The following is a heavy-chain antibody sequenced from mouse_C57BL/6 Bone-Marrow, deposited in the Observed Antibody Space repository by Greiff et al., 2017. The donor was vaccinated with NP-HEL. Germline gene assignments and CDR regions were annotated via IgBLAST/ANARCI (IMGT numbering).Heavy chain of an antibody. V-gene: IGHV1-4*01. CDR2: INPSSGYT. CDR3: ARPITTAWYFDV. J-gene: IGHJ1*03. Sequence: SGAELARPGASVKMSCKASGYTFTSYTMHWVKQRPGQGLEWIGYINPSSGYTKYNQKFKDKATLTADKSSSTAYMQLSSLTSEDSAVYYCARPITTAWYFDVWGTGTTVTVSS. CDR1: GYTFTSYT. D-gene: IGHD1-1*01.